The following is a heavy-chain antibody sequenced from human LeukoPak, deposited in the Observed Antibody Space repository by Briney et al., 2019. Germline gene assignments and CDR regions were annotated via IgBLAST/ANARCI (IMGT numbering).Heavy chain of an antibody. CDR3: ARHLGYSYGVLSY. CDR1: GYSISGGYY. V-gene: IGHV4-38-2*02. Sequence: SETLSLTCTVSGYSISGGYYWGWIRQPPGKGLEWIGSISHSGSTYYNPSLKSRVTISVDTSKNQFSLKLSSVTAADTAVYYCARHLGYSYGVLSYWGQGTLVTVSS. D-gene: IGHD5-18*01. CDR2: ISHSGST. J-gene: IGHJ4*02.